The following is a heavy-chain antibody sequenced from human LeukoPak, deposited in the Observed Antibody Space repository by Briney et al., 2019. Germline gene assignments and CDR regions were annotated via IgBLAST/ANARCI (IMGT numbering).Heavy chain of an antibody. Sequence: SETLSLTCTVSGGSISSGSYYWSWIRQPAGKGLEWIGRIYTSGSTNYNPSLKSRVTISVDTSKNQFSLKLSSVTAADTAVYYCATRGMVRGSFDIWGQGTMVTVSS. CDR2: IYTSGST. D-gene: IGHD3-10*01. CDR3: ATRGMVRGSFDI. CDR1: GGSISSGSYY. V-gene: IGHV4-61*02. J-gene: IGHJ3*02.